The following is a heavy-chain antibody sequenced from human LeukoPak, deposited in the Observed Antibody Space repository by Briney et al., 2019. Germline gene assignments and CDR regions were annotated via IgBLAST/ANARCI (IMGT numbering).Heavy chain of an antibody. CDR2: IYYSGST. Sequence: PSETLSLTCTVSGGSISSSSYYWGWIRQPPGKGLEWIGSIYYSGSTYYNPSLKSRVTISVDTSKNQFSLKLSSVTAADTAVYYCARRAVEDYYGSGSYVVDYWGQGILVTVSS. J-gene: IGHJ4*02. V-gene: IGHV4-39*01. CDR3: ARRAVEDYYGSGSYVVDY. D-gene: IGHD3-10*01. CDR1: GGSISSSSYY.